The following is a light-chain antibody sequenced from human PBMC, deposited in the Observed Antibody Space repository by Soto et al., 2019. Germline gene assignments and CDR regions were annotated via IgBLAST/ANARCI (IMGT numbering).Light chain of an antibody. V-gene: IGKV1-5*03. CDR1: QHISTW. CDR3: QQYNSYSS. Sequence: DIQMTQSPSTLSASVGDRVTITCRARQHISTWLAWYQQKPGKAPKLLIYKASTLESGVPSRFSGSGSGTEFTLTISSLQPDDFATYYCQQYNSYSSFGQGTKVEIK. CDR2: KAS. J-gene: IGKJ1*01.